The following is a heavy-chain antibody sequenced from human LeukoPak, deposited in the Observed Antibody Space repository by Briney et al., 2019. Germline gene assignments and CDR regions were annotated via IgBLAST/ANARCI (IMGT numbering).Heavy chain of an antibody. V-gene: IGHV4-4*07. D-gene: IGHD3-3*01. J-gene: IGHJ4*02. CDR1: GGSIISYY. CDR2: IYTSGST. Sequence: SETLSLTCTVSGGSIISYYWSLIRQPAGKGLQWPWRIYTSGSTNYNPSCKGRVIMSVDTSKNQFSLKLSSVTAADTAVYYCAKDPGLITIFGVNEYYFDYWGQGTLVTVSS. CDR3: AKDPGLITIFGVNEYYFDY.